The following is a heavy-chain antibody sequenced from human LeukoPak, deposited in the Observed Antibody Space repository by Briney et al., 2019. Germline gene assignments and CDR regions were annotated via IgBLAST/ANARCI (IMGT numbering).Heavy chain of an antibody. J-gene: IGHJ4*02. D-gene: IGHD4-17*01. CDR2: ISYDGSNK. CDR3: ARETGSAVGSTDFDY. Sequence: GGSLRLSCAASGFTFSSYAMHWVRQAPGKGLEWVTVISYDGSNKYFADSAKGRFTISRDNSKNALYLQMNSLRAEDTAVYYCARETGSAVGSTDFDYWGQGTLVTVSS. CDR1: GFTFSSYA. V-gene: IGHV3-30-3*01.